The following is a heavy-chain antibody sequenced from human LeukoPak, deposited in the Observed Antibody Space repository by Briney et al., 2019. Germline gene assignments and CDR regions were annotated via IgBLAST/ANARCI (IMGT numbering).Heavy chain of an antibody. J-gene: IGHJ4*02. Sequence: PSETLSLTCTVSGGSISRSSYYWGWIRQPPGKGLEWIGSICYSGSTYYNPSLKSRVTISVDTSKNQFSLKLSSVTAADTAVYYCARNGRYCSGGSCGPDYWGQGTLVTVSS. CDR2: ICYSGST. CDR3: ARNGRYCSGGSCGPDY. CDR1: GGSISRSSYY. D-gene: IGHD2-15*01. V-gene: IGHV4-39*01.